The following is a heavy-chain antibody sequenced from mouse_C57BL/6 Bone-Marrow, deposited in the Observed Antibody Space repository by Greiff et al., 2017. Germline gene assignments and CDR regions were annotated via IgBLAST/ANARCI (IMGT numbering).Heavy chain of an antibody. CDR2: IWSDGST. J-gene: IGHJ4*01. CDR1: GFSLTSYG. CDR3: ARQGEGYYYAMDY. V-gene: IGHV2-6-1*01. Sequence: VMLVESGPGLVEPSQSLSITCTVSGFSLTSYGVHWVRQPPGKGLEWLVVIWSDGSTTYNSALKSRLSISKDNSKSQVFLKMNSLQTDDTAMYYCARQGEGYYYAMDYWGQGTSVTVSS.